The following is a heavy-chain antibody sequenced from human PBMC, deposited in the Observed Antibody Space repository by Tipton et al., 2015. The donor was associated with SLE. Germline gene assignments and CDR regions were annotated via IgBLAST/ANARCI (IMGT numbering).Heavy chain of an antibody. CDR1: GGSISSSSYY. Sequence: TLSLTCTVSGGSISSSSYYWGWIRQPPGKGLEWIGNIFYSGSYNPSLKSRVTISFDKSKNQFSLRLTSVTAADTAVYYCARGRERHAIDIWGQGTMVTVS. CDR3: ARGRERHAIDI. D-gene: IGHD5-24*01. V-gene: IGHV4-61*05. CDR2: IFYSGS. J-gene: IGHJ3*02.